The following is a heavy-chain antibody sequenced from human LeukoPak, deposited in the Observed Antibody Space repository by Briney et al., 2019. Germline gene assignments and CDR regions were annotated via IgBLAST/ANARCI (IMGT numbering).Heavy chain of an antibody. V-gene: IGHV3-7*01. CDR1: GFTFSTYW. Sequence: GGSLRLSCVASGFTFSTYWMSWVRQAPGKGLEGVANIKQDGSEKNYVDSVKGRFTISRDNAKNTLYLQMHSLRADDTAVYYCATYSSDFGRLDPWGQGTQVTVSS. CDR3: ATYSSDFGRLDP. J-gene: IGHJ5*02. CDR2: IKQDGSEK. D-gene: IGHD3-22*01.